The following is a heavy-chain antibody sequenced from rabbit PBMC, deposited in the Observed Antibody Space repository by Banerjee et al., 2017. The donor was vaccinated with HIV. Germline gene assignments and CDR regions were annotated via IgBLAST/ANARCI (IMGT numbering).Heavy chain of an antibody. J-gene: IGHJ4*01. CDR3: ARDLAGVIGWNFNL. V-gene: IGHV1S45*01. CDR1: GFDFSSNA. Sequence: QEQLEESGGDLVKPEGSLTLTCKASGFDFSSNAICWVRQAPGKGLEWIGCIATGSSGSTYYASWAKGRFTISKTSSTTVTLQMTSLTAADTATYFCARDLAGVIGWNFNLWGQGTLVTV. CDR2: IATGSSGST. D-gene: IGHD4-1*01.